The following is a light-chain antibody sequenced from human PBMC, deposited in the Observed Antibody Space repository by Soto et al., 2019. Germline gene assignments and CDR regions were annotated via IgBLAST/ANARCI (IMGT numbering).Light chain of an antibody. J-gene: IGKJ2*01. V-gene: IGKV1-5*03. CDR1: QSVGNW. CDR3: QQYHSFPDT. Sequence: DIQMTQSPSTLSASVGDRVSITCRASQSVGNWLAWYQHKPGKAPNLLIYKASRLESGVPSRFSGSSSGTEFTLTISSLQPDDFATYYCQQYHSFPDTFGQGTKLEIK. CDR2: KAS.